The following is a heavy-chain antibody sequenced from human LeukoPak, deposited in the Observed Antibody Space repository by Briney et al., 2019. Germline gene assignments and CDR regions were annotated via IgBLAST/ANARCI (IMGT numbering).Heavy chain of an antibody. CDR3: ARDRGIAAAGTSDY. CDR1: GFTFSSYS. Sequence: GGSLRLSCAASGFTFSSYSMNWVRQAPGKGLEWVSSISSSSSYIYYADSVKGRFTISRDNAKNSLYLQMNSLRAGDTAVYYCARDRGIAAAGTSDYWGQGTLVTVSS. D-gene: IGHD6-13*01. J-gene: IGHJ4*02. CDR2: ISSSSSYI. V-gene: IGHV3-21*01.